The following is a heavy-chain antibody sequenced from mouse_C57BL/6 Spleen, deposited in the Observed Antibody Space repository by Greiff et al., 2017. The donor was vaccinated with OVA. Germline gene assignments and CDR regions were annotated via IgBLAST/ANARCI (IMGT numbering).Heavy chain of an antibody. Sequence: EVKLQESGPGLVKPSQSLSLTCSVTGYSITSGYYWNWIRQFPGNKLEWMGYISYDGSNNYNPSLKNRISITRDTSKNQFFLKLNSVTTEDTATYYCARVTVVARFDYWGQGTTLTVSS. J-gene: IGHJ2*01. CDR1: GYSITSGYY. V-gene: IGHV3-6*01. D-gene: IGHD1-1*01. CDR3: ARVTVVARFDY. CDR2: ISYDGSN.